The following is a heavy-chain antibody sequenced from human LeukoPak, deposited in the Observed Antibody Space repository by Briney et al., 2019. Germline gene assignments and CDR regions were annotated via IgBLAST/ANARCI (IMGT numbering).Heavy chain of an antibody. CDR1: GDTFTGYY. CDR2: INPNSGGT. V-gene: IGHV1-2*06. CDR3: AREALEDYFDY. J-gene: IGHJ4*02. Sequence: ASVKVSCKASGDTFTGYYMHWVRQAPGQGLEWMGRINPNSGGTNYAQKFQARVTMTRDTSISTAYMELSRLRSDDTAVYYCAREALEDYFDYWGQGTLVTVSS.